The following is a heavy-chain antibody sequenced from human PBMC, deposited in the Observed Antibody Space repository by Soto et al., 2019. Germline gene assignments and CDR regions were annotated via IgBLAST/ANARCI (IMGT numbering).Heavy chain of an antibody. CDR3: ARDFRRIPYSSSWYWFDP. CDR2: ISAYNGNT. J-gene: IGHJ5*02. V-gene: IGHV1-18*01. CDR1: GYTFTSYG. Sequence: ASVKVSCKASGYTFTSYGISWVRQAPGQGLEWMGWISAYNGNTNYAQKLQGRVTMTTDTSTSTAYMELRSLRSDDTAVYYCARDFRRIPYSSSWYWFDPWGQGTLVTVSS. D-gene: IGHD6-13*01.